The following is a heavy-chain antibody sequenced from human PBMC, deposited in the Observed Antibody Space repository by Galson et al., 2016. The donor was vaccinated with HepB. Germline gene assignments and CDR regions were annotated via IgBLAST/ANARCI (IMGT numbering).Heavy chain of an antibody. V-gene: IGHV4-4*02. J-gene: IGHJ3*01. CDR2: SYHSGIT. CDR1: SGSITSDYW. D-gene: IGHD6-19*01. CDR3: AKTGHTSGWGRAFEV. Sequence: LSLTCVVSSGSITSDYWWTWVRQPPGKGLEWIGESYHSGITNFSPSLKSRVTISIDKSKDQFSLRLTSVTAADTAVYYCAKTGHTSGWGRAFEVWGQGTKVIFSS.